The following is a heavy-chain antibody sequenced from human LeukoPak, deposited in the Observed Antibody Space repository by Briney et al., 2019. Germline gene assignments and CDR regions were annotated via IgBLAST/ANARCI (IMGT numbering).Heavy chain of an antibody. D-gene: IGHD6-19*01. CDR1: GGLSSSGSYY. V-gene: IGHV4-39*01. Sequence: PSETLSLTCPVSGGLSSSGSYYWGWIRQPPGKGLEWIGSFYYSESTYYNPSLKSRVTISVDTSKNQFTLKLSSVTAADTAVYYCARPAGIALAGSRQYFADWRQGTLVTVSS. CDR2: FYYSEST. CDR3: ARPAGIALAGSRQYFAD. J-gene: IGHJ4*02.